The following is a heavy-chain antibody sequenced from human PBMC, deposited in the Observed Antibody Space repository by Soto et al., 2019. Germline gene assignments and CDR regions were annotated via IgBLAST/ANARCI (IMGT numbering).Heavy chain of an antibody. D-gene: IGHD6-13*01. CDR1: GGSFSGYY. J-gene: IGHJ5*02. V-gene: IGHV4-34*01. CDR2: INRSGST. CDR3: AKGSKEQLVRPNNWFDP. Sequence: PSQTLSLTCAVYGGSFSGYYWSWIRQPPGKGLEWIGEINRSGSTNYNPSLKSRVTISVDTSKNQFSLKLNSVTAADTALYYRAKGSKEQLVRPNNWFDPWGQGTLVTVSS.